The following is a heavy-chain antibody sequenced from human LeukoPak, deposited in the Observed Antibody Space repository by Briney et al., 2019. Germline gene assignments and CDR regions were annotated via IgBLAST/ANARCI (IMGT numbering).Heavy chain of an antibody. CDR2: ISYDGSNK. J-gene: IGHJ4*02. CDR3: ARGAHSLPIDY. V-gene: IGHV3-30-3*01. Sequence: PGGSLRLSCAASGFTFSSYAMHWVRQAPGKGLEWVAVISYDGSNKYYADSVKGRFTISRDNSKNTLYLQMNSLRAEDTAVYYCARGAHSLPIDYWGQGTLVTVSS. CDR1: GFTFSSYA. D-gene: IGHD1-26*01.